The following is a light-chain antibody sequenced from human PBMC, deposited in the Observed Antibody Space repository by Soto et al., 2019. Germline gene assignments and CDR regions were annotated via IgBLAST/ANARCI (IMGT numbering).Light chain of an antibody. CDR2: GAS. J-gene: IGKJ1*01. V-gene: IGKV3-20*01. CDR1: QSVSSSY. Sequence: EIVLTQSPVTLSLSPGERATLSCRASQSVSSSYLAWYQQKPGQAPRLLIYGASSRATGIPDRFSGSGSGTDFTLTTSRLEPEDFAVYYCQQYGSSRTFGQGTKVDI. CDR3: QQYGSSRT.